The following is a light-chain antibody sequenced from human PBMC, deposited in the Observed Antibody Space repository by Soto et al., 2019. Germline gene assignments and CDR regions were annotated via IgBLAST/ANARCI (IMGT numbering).Light chain of an antibody. Sequence: QSVLTQPPSVSAAPGQKVTISCSGSSSNIGGNSVSWYQQLPGTAPKLLIYDDNKRPSGIPARYSGSKSGTSATLGITGFQSGDEAYYYCGSWDSRLSAYGFGTGTKVT. CDR3: GSWDSRLSAYG. J-gene: IGLJ1*01. CDR2: DDN. CDR1: SSNIGGNS. V-gene: IGLV1-51*01.